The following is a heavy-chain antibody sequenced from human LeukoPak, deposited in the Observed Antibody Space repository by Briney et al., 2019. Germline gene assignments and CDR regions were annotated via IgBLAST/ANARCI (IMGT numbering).Heavy chain of an antibody. CDR1: GGSISSTNW. D-gene: IGHD6-13*01. CDR3: ARTPSWDSSSWCFDQ. J-gene: IGHJ4*02. V-gene: IGHV4-4*02. Sequence: SETLSLTCAVSGGSISSTNWWSWVRQSPDKGLEWIGKIYHTGNANYNPSLKSRVTMSVDKSKNQFSLNVDSVTAADTAVYYCARTPSWDSSSWCFDQWGQGTLVTVSS. CDR2: IYHTGNA.